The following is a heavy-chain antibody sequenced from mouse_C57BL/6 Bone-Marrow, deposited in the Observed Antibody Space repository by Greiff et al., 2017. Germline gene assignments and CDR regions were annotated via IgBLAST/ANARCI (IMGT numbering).Heavy chain of an antibody. J-gene: IGHJ4*01. CDR1: GFNIKDDY. CDR3: TPYYYGSSPSYAMDY. D-gene: IGHD1-1*01. V-gene: IGHV14-4*01. CDR2: IDPENGDT. Sequence: EVQLQESGAELVRPGASVKLSCTASGFNIKDDYMHWVKQRPEQGLEWIGWIDPENGDTEYASKFQGKATITADTSSNTAYLQLSSLTSEDTAVYYCTPYYYGSSPSYAMDYWGQGTSVTVSS.